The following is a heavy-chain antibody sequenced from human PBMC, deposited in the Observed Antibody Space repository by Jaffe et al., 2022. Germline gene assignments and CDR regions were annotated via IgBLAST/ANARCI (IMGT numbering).Heavy chain of an antibody. Sequence: QVQLQESGPGLVKPSETLSLTCAVSGYSISSGYYWGWIRQPPGKGLEWIGSIYHSGSTYYNPSLKSRVTISVDTSKNQFSLKLSSVTAADTAVYYCARWRSGIAVDWGQGTLVTVSS. CDR2: IYHSGST. CDR3: ARWRSGIAVD. J-gene: IGHJ4*02. CDR1: GYSISSGYY. V-gene: IGHV4-38-2*01. D-gene: IGHD6-19*01.